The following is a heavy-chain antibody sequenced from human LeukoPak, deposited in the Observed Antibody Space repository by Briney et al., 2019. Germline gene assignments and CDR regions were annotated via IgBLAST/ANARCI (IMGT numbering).Heavy chain of an antibody. V-gene: IGHV4-34*01. CDR3: ARIVVVAATNYGMDV. Sequence: PSETLSLTCAVYGGSFSGYYWSWIRQPPGKGLEWIGEINHSGSTNYNPSLKSRVTISVDTSKNQFSLKLSSVTAADTAVYYCARIVVVAATNYGMDVWGQGTTVTVSS. D-gene: IGHD2-15*01. CDR1: GGSFSGYY. CDR2: INHSGST. J-gene: IGHJ6*02.